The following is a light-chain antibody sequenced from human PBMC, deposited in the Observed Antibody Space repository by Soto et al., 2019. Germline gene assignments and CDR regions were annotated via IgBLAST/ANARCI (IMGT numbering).Light chain of an antibody. CDR3: QQYGSSPLT. V-gene: IGKV3-20*01. Sequence: EIVLTQSPGTLSVSPGERATLSCRASQSVSSSYLAWYQQKPGQAPRLLIYGASSRATGIPDRFSGSGSGTDFTLTISRLEPEDFAVYYCQQYGSSPLTFGGGTKV. CDR1: QSVSSSY. CDR2: GAS. J-gene: IGKJ4*01.